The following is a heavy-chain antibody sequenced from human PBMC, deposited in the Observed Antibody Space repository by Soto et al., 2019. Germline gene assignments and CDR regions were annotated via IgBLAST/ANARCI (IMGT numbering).Heavy chain of an antibody. CDR1: GASMRRYY. V-gene: IGHV4-59*12. CDR2: IFYSGST. Sequence: SETLSLTCHVSGASMRRYYWTWMRLSPGKGLEWIGDIFYSGSTNLNPSLRSRLSISIDTSKNKFSLRLTSVTAADTAVYYCARDNRITVNPANVAYGMDVWGQGTTVNVSS. J-gene: IGHJ6*02. D-gene: IGHD1-20*01. CDR3: ARDNRITVNPANVAYGMDV.